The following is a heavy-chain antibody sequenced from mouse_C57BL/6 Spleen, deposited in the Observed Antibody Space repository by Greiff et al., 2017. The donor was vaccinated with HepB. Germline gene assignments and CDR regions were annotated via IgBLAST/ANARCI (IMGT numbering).Heavy chain of an antibody. CDR1: GYTFTDYY. J-gene: IGHJ2*01. Sequence: EVKLQQSGPELVKPGASVKISCKASGYTFTDYYMNWVKQSHGKSLEWIGDINPNNGGTSYNQKFKGKATLTVDKSSSTAYMELRSLTSEDSAVYYCARGETGTYYFDYWGQGTTLTVSS. V-gene: IGHV1-26*01. CDR3: ARGETGTYYFDY. CDR2: INPNNGGT. D-gene: IGHD4-1*01.